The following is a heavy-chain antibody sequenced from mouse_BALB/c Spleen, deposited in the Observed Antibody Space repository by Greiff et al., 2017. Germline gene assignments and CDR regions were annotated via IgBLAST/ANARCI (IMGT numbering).Heavy chain of an antibody. CDR1: GFTFSSFG. CDR2: ISSGSSTI. V-gene: IGHV5-17*02. Sequence: VQLKESGGGLVQPGGSRKLSCAASGFTFSSFGMHWVRQAPEKGLEWVAYISSGSSTIYYADTVKGRFTISRDNPKNTLFLQMTSLRSEDTAMYYCARGYYGLYYFDYWGQGTTLTVSS. J-gene: IGHJ2*01. D-gene: IGHD1-2*01. CDR3: ARGYYGLYYFDY.